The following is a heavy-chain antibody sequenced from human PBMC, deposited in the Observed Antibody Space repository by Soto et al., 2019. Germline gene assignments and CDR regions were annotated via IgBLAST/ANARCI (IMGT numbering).Heavy chain of an antibody. CDR1: GFTFSSYS. Sequence: GGSLRLSCAASGFTFSSYSMNWVRQAPGKGLEWVSSISSSSSYIYYADSVKGRFTISRDNAKNSLYLQMNSLRAEDTAVYYCARDSPRGYSYARWYNWFDPWGQGTLVTVSS. CDR2: ISSSSSYI. J-gene: IGHJ5*02. D-gene: IGHD5-18*01. V-gene: IGHV3-21*01. CDR3: ARDSPRGYSYARWYNWFDP.